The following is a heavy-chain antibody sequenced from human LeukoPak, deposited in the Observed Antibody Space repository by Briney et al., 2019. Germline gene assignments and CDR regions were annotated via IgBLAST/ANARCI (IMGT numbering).Heavy chain of an antibody. CDR3: AKVQFNWGPIDY. CDR1: GFTFSNFA. J-gene: IGHJ4*02. V-gene: IGHV3-23*01. CDR2: IDGSGDKT. D-gene: IGHD7-27*01. Sequence: PGGSLRLSCAASGFTFSNFAIRWVRQVPGKGLEWVSSIDGSGDKTHYPDSVRGRFTVSRVNSKNTLYLQMNSLRVEDTATYFCAKVQFNWGPIDYWGQGTPVIVSS.